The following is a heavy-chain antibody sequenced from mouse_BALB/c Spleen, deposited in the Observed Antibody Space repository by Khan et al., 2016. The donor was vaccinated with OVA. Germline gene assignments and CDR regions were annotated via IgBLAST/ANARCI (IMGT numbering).Heavy chain of an antibody. J-gene: IGHJ4*01. CDR2: ICGDGST. V-gene: IGHV2-3*01. CDR1: GFSLSSNG. Sequence: QVQLKQSGPGLVAPSQSLCITCTVSGFSLSSNGVSWVRQPPGKGLEWLGVICGDGSTNNYSTLKSRLILSMDNSKCQVFLKLNRLTTDDTATYYCAKFTPDYYSMDYWGQGTSVTVSS. CDR3: AKFTPDYYSMDY. D-gene: IGHD1-1*01.